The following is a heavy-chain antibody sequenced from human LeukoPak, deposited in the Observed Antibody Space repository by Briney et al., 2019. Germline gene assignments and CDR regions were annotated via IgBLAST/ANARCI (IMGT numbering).Heavy chain of an antibody. CDR2: ISSNGGST. CDR3: AKSEVYYFGTSGGFDY. V-gene: IGHV3-64*01. J-gene: IGHJ4*02. Sequence: PGGSLRLSCAASGFTFSSYAMHWVRQAPGKGLEYVSAISSNGGSTYYANSVKGRFTISRDNSKNTLYLQMGSLRAEDTAVYYCAKSEVYYFGTSGGFDYWGQGTLVTVAS. CDR1: GFTFSSYA. D-gene: IGHD3-22*01.